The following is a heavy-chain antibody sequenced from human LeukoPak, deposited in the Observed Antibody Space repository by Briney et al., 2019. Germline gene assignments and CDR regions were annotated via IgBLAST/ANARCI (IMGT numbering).Heavy chain of an antibody. Sequence: PSETLSLTCAVYGGSFSGYYWSWIRQPPGKGLEWIGYIYYSGNINYNPSLKSRVTISVDTSKNQFSLKLSSVTAADTAVYYCRVDTPFFDYWGQGTLVTVSS. CDR2: IYYSGNI. CDR1: GGSFSGYY. V-gene: IGHV4-59*01. J-gene: IGHJ4*02. CDR3: RVDTPFFDY. D-gene: IGHD5-18*01.